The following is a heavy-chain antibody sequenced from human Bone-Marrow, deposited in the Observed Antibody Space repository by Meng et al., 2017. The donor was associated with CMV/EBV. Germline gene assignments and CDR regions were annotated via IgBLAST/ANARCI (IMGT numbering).Heavy chain of an antibody. CDR1: GFTFSSYW. J-gene: IGHJ4*02. Sequence: GESLKISCAASGFTFSSYWMSWVRQAPGKGLEWVANIKQDGSEKYYVDSVKGRFTISRDNAKNSLYLQMSSLRAEDTAVYYCARGYINIVIWGQGTLVTVSS. D-gene: IGHD3-3*02. V-gene: IGHV3-7*01. CDR2: IKQDGSEK. CDR3: ARGYINIVI.